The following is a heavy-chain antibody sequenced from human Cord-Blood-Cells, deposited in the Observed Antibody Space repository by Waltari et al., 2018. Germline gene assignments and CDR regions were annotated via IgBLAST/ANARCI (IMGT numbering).Heavy chain of an antibody. CDR3: ATAQIAVAGNWFDP. Sequence: QVQLVQSGAAVKTPGASVKVSCKVSGYTLTELPMHWVRQAPGKGLEWMGGFDPEDGETIYAQKFQGRVTMTEDTSTDTAYMELSSLRSEDTAVYYCATAQIAVAGNWFDPWGQGTLVTVSS. J-gene: IGHJ5*02. CDR1: GYTLTELP. CDR2: FDPEDGET. V-gene: IGHV1-24*01. D-gene: IGHD6-19*01.